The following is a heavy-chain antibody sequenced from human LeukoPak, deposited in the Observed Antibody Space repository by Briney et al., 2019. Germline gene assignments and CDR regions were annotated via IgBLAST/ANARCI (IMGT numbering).Heavy chain of an antibody. CDR1: GFTVSSNY. D-gene: IGHD3-22*01. V-gene: IGHV3-66*01. CDR3: ARAPNYYDSSGYYYVLDY. CDR2: IYSGGST. Sequence: GGSLRLSCAASGFTVSSNYMSWVRQAPGKGLEWVSVIYSGGSTYYADSVKGRFTISRDNSKNTLYLQMNSPRAEDTAVYYCARAPNYYDSSGYYYVLDYWGQGTLVTVSS. J-gene: IGHJ4*02.